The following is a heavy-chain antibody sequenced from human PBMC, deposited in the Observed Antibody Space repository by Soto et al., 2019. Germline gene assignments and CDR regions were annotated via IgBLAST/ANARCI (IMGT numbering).Heavy chain of an antibody. J-gene: IGHJ4*02. CDR2: IIPIFGTA. Sequence: SVKFSCKASGGTFSSYAISWVRQAPGQGLEWMGGIIPIFGTANYAQKFQGRVTITADESTSAAYMELSSLRSEDTAVYYCARSPYYYDSSGYNFFDYWGQGTLVTVSS. CDR3: ARSPYYYDSSGYNFFDY. V-gene: IGHV1-69*13. D-gene: IGHD3-22*01. CDR1: GGTFSSYA.